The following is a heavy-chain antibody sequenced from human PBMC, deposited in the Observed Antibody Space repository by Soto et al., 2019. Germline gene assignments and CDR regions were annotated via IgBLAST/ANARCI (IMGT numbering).Heavy chain of an antibody. J-gene: IGHJ4*02. CDR2: IYHSGST. V-gene: IGHV4-30-2*01. CDR3: TMDYVDIVATTWEPFDY. Sequence: SETLSLTCAVSGGSISSGGYSWSWIRQPPGKGLEWIGYIYHSGSTYYNPSLKSRVTISVDRSKNQFSLKLSSVTAADTAVYYCTMDYVDIVATTWEPFDYWGQGTLVTVSS. D-gene: IGHD5-12*01. CDR1: GGSISSGGYS.